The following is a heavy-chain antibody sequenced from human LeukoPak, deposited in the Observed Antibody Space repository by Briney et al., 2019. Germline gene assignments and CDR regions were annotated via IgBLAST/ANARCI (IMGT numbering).Heavy chain of an antibody. CDR2: INPNSGGT. D-gene: IGHD5-12*01. CDR1: GYTFTGYY. V-gene: IGHV1-2*02. CDR3: ARTNGGYEYN. J-gene: IGHJ4*02. Sequence: ASVKVSCKASGYTFTGYYMHWVRQAPGQGLEWMGWINPNSGGTNYAQKFQGRLTLTRDTSISTAYMEVSRLKSDDTAVYYCARTNGGYEYNWGQGTRVIVSS.